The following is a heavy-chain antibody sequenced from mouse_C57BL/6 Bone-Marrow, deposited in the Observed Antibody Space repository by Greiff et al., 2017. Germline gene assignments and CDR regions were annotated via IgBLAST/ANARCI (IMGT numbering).Heavy chain of an antibody. J-gene: IGHJ4*01. CDR2: IYPRSGNT. V-gene: IGHV1-83*01. D-gene: IGHD2-3*01. CDR3: ARLYDGYYGAMDY. Sequence: VQLQQSGPELVKPGASVKISCKASGYSFTDYNMNWVKQSNGKSLEWIGEIYPRSGNTYYNEKFKGKATLTADNSSSTAYMELLSLTSEDSAVYFCARLYDGYYGAMDYWGQGTSVTVSS. CDR1: GYSFTDYN.